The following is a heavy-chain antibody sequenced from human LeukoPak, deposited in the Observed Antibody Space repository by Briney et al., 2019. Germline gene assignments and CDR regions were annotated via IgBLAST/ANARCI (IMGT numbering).Heavy chain of an antibody. CDR1: GFTFSSYA. CDR3: AKSWGGATSGDY. J-gene: IGHJ4*02. Sequence: GGSLRLSCAASGFTFSSYAMSWVRQAPGKGLEWVSAISGSGGSTYYADSVKDRFTISRDNSKNTLYLQMNSLRAEDTAVYYCAKSWGGATSGDYWGQGTLVTVSS. D-gene: IGHD1-26*01. V-gene: IGHV3-23*01. CDR2: ISGSGGST.